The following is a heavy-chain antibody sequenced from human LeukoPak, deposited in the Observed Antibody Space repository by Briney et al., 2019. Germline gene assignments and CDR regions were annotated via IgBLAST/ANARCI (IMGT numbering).Heavy chain of an antibody. V-gene: IGHV4-39*01. D-gene: IGHD6-6*01. CDR1: GGSISSSSYY. CDR2: IYYSGST. CDR3: ARLRAARRLDYYYYYYMDV. Sequence: SETLSLTCTVSGGSISSSSYYWGWIRQPPGKGLEWIGSIYYSGSTYYNPSLKSRVTISVDTSKNQFSLKLSSVTAADTAVYYCARLRAARRLDYYYYYYMDVWGKGTTVTVSS. J-gene: IGHJ6*03.